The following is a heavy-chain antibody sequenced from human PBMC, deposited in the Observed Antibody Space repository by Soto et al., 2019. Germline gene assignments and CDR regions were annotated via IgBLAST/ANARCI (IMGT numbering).Heavy chain of an antibody. V-gene: IGHV3-30-3*01. CDR2: ISYDGSNK. CDR3: ARDRGEKDFDY. D-gene: IGHD3-10*01. J-gene: IGHJ4*02. CDR1: GFTFSSYA. Sequence: GGSLRLSCAASGFTFSSYAKHWVRQAPGKGLEWVAVISYDGSNKYYADSVKGRFTISRDNSKNTLYLQMNSLRAEDTAVYYCARDRGEKDFDYWGQGTLVTGSS.